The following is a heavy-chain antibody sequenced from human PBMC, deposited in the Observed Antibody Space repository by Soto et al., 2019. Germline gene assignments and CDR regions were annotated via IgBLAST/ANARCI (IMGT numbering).Heavy chain of an antibody. CDR3: VRDLDGSGSYYTDY. J-gene: IGHJ4*02. CDR2: IRVHKGNT. D-gene: IGHD3-10*01. Sequence: GASVKVSCKASGYNFINYGITWVRQAPGQGLEWMGWIRVHKGNTNYAQKFQGRVTMTTDTSTSTAYMELRSLRPDDTAVYYCVRDLDGSGSYYTDYWGPGTLVTVSS. CDR1: GYNFINYG. V-gene: IGHV1-18*01.